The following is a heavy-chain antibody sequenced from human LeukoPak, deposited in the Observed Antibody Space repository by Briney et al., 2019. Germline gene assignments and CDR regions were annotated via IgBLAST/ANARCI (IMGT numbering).Heavy chain of an antibody. D-gene: IGHD2-2*01. J-gene: IGHJ4*02. Sequence: SETLSLTCAVYGGSFSGYYWSWIRQPPGKGLEWIGEINHSGSTNHNPSLKSRVTISVDTSKNQFSLKLSSVTAADTAVYYCASVVVPAAPVFDYWGQGTLVTVSS. V-gene: IGHV4-34*01. CDR3: ASVVVPAAPVFDY. CDR1: GGSFSGYY. CDR2: INHSGST.